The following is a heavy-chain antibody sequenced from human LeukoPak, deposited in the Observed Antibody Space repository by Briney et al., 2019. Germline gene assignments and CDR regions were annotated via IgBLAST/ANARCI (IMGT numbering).Heavy chain of an antibody. CDR2: ISYDGSNK. CDR1: GFTFSSYG. V-gene: IGHV3-30*18. Sequence: PGGSLRLSCAASGFTFSSYGMHWVRRAPGKGLEWVAVISYDGSNKYYADSVKGRFTISRDNSKNTLYLQMNSLRAEDTAVYYCAKILAAAGRYFDYWGQGTLVTVSS. CDR3: AKILAAAGRYFDY. D-gene: IGHD6-13*01. J-gene: IGHJ4*02.